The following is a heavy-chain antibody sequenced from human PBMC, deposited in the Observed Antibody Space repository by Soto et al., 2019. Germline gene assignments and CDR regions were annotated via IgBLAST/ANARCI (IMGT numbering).Heavy chain of an antibody. CDR2: ITSNGGNT. D-gene: IGHD2-21*01. Sequence: GGSLRLSCAASGFTFSSYAMHWVRQAPGKGLEYVSAITSNGGNTDYASTVKGRFTISRDNSKNTLYLQMGSLRAEDMAVYYCARRIPFGYGMDVWGQGTTVTVSS. CDR3: ARRIPFGYGMDV. CDR1: GFTFSSYA. V-gene: IGHV3-64*01. J-gene: IGHJ6*02.